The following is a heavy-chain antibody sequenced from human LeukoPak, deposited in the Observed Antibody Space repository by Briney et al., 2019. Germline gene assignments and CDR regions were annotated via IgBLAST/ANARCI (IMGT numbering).Heavy chain of an antibody. D-gene: IGHD6-6*01. CDR3: ARESGIAARTFDY. V-gene: IGHV4-61*02. CDR1: GGSISSGSYY. CDR2: IYTSGST. J-gene: IGHJ4*02. Sequence: SETLSLTCTVSGGSISSGSYYWSWIRQPAGKGLEWIGRIYTSGSTNYNPSLGSRVTISIDTSKNQFSLKLSSVTAADTAVYYCARESGIAARTFDYWGQGTLVTVSS.